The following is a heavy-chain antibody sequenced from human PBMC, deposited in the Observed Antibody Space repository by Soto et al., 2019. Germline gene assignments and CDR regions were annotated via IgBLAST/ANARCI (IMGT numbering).Heavy chain of an antibody. V-gene: IGHV3-49*04. CDR2: IRSIADGVTT. D-gene: IGHD3-3*01. Sequence: HPGGSLRLSCTASGFTFGDYAMSWVRQDPGKGPEWVEFIRSIADGVTTEYSASVKGRFTIARDDSKSMAYLQLNILKSEDTAVYFCTRLCDFWCGYPYYYYGMDVWGQGSTVTVS. CDR1: GFTFGDYA. CDR3: TRLCDFWCGYPYYYYGMDV. J-gene: IGHJ6*02.